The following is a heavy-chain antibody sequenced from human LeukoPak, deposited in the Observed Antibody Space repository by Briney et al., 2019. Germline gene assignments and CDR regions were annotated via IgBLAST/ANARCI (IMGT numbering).Heavy chain of an antibody. D-gene: IGHD6-13*01. J-gene: IGHJ4*02. V-gene: IGHV4-31*03. CDR2: IYYSGST. CDR3: ARLSLGAAAGSYYFDY. Sequence: SETLSLTCTVSGGSISSGGYYWSWIRQHPGKGLEWIGYIYYSGSTYYNPSLKSRVTISVDTSKNQFSLKLSSVTAADTAAYYCARLSLGAAAGSYYFDYWGQGTLVTVSS. CDR1: GGSISSGGYY.